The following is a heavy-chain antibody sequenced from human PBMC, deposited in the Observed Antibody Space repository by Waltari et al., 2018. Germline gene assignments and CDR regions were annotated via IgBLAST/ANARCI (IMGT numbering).Heavy chain of an antibody. D-gene: IGHD3-10*01. CDR1: GYTFTDYY. V-gene: IGHV1-69-2*01. J-gene: IGHJ3*02. CDR2: VDPEDGET. Sequence: EVQLLQSGTELKKPGTHVKISCQVSGYTFTDYYIHRVQQAPGKGPHWMGLVDPEDGETIYAEKFQGRVTITADTSTDTAYMELSSLRSEDTAVYYCATALGDRSSASRAFDIWGLGTMITVSS. CDR3: ATALGDRSSASRAFDI.